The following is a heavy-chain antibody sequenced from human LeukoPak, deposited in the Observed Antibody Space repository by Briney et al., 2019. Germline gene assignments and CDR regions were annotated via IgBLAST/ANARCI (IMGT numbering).Heavy chain of an antibody. J-gene: IGHJ4*02. V-gene: IGHV3-23*01. CDR2: ISGSGGST. D-gene: IGHD3-10*01. Sequence: GRSLRLSCAASGFTFSSYAMSWVRQAPGKGLEWVSAISGSGGSTYYADSVKGRFTISRDNSKNTLYPQMNSLRAEDTAVYYCAKAKYYGSGSYYLTLIDYWGQGTLVTVSS. CDR3: AKAKYYGSGSYYLTLIDY. CDR1: GFTFSSYA.